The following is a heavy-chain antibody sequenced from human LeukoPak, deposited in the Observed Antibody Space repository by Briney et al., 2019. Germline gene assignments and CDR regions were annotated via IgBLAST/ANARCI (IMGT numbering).Heavy chain of an antibody. J-gene: IGHJ4*02. Sequence: GGSLRLSCAVSGFTFSSYWMSWFRQAPGKGLEWVANINQDGSQKFSVDSVKGRFTISRDNAKNSLSLQTNSLRVEDTAVYYCARDWFDGDYDRFDYWGQGTLVTVSS. V-gene: IGHV3-7*03. CDR1: GFTFSSYW. CDR3: ARDWFDGDYDRFDY. D-gene: IGHD4-17*01. CDR2: INQDGSQK.